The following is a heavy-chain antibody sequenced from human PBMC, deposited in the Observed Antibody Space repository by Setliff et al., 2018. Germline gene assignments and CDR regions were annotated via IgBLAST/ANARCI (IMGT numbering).Heavy chain of an antibody. CDR3: AKGSGSYYPRGRYDY. CDR2: IKQDGSEK. D-gene: IGHD3-10*01. CDR1: GFTFSRYW. Sequence: GGSLRLSCAASGFTFSRYWMTWVRQAPGKGLEWVANIKQDGSEKYYVDSVKGRFSISRDNAKNSLYLQMNSLRAEDTALYYCAKGSGSYYPRGRYDYWGQGTRVTVSS. J-gene: IGHJ4*02. V-gene: IGHV3-7*03.